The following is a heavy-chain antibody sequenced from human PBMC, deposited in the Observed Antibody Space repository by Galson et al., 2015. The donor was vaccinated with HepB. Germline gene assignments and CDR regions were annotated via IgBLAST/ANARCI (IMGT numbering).Heavy chain of an antibody. J-gene: IGHJ4*02. CDR2: VNGRGDNT. CDR3: AKDDDSRYNWNYFGD. D-gene: IGHD1-20*01. CDR1: GFTFTGHA. V-gene: IGHV3-23*01. Sequence: SLRLSCAASGFTFTGHAMSWVRQAPGKGLEWVSSVNGRGDNTYYPDSVKGRFTISRDNSKNILYLQMGSLRVEDTAVYYCAKDDDSRYNWNYFGDWGQGTLVTVSS.